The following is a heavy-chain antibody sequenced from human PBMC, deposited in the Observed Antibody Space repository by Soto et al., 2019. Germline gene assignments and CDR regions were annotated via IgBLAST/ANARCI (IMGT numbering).Heavy chain of an antibody. D-gene: IGHD2-15*01. J-gene: IGHJ4*02. CDR1: GYTFTSYG. V-gene: IGHV1-18*01. Sequence: QVPLVQSGAEVKKPGASVKVSCKASGYTFTSYGISWVRQAPGQGLEWMGWISAYNGNTNYAQKLQGRVTMTTDTSTSTAYMELRSLRSDDTAVYYCARPGGRYCSGGSCLLLDYWGQGTLVTVSS. CDR2: ISAYNGNT. CDR3: ARPGGRYCSGGSCLLLDY.